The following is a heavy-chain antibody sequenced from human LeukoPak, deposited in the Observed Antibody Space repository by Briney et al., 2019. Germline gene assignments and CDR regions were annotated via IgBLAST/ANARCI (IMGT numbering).Heavy chain of an antibody. Sequence: GGSLRLSCAASGFTFSNYWLHWVRQAPGKGQVWVSRIDANAKTTSYADSVKGRFTISTDNAKKTLYLQMNSLRVEDTAVYYCLTVVETTIAAFDIWGQGTMVTVSS. J-gene: IGHJ3*02. CDR2: IDANAKTT. CDR1: GFTFSNYW. D-gene: IGHD1-26*01. CDR3: LTVVETTIAAFDI. V-gene: IGHV3-74*01.